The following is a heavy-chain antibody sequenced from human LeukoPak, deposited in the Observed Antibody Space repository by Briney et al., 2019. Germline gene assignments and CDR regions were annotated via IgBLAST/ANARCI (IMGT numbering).Heavy chain of an antibody. CDR1: GFTFTSYW. CDR2: IGGTGVRT. V-gene: IGHV3-23*01. Sequence: GGSLRLSCVASGFTFTSYWMSWVRQAPGKGLEWVSTIGGTGVRTYYADSVKGRFTISRDNSKNTLYLQINSLRAEDTAVYFCAKDRLGGPYFFHYWGQGTLVTVSS. D-gene: IGHD3-16*01. J-gene: IGHJ4*02. CDR3: AKDRLGGPYFFHY.